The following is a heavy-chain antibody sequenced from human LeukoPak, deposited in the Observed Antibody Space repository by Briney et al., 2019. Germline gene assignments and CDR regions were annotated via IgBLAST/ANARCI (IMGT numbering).Heavy chain of an antibody. V-gene: IGHV3-21*01. CDR2: ISSSGSYI. J-gene: IGHJ4*02. CDR3: ATSLATISYADY. Sequence: PGGSLRLSCAASRFTFSSYSMNWVRQAPGKGLEWVSSISSSGSYIYYADSVKGRFTISRDNSKNTLYLQMNSLRAEDTAVYYCATSLATISYADYWGQGTLVTVSS. D-gene: IGHD5-24*01. CDR1: RFTFSSYS.